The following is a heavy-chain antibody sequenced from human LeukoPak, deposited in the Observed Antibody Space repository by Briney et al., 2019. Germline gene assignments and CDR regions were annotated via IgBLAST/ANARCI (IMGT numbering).Heavy chain of an antibody. Sequence: GGSLRLSCAASGFTFSPYTMNWVRQAPGKGLVWVSSINSNGNYIYYADSLKGRFTISRDNAKNSLYLQMNSLRAEDTAVYYCARVGGYYDTSGYFSDYWGQGTLVTVSS. CDR3: ARVGGYYDTSGYFSDY. CDR1: GFTFSPYT. D-gene: IGHD3-22*01. V-gene: IGHV3-21*01. J-gene: IGHJ4*02. CDR2: INSNGNYI.